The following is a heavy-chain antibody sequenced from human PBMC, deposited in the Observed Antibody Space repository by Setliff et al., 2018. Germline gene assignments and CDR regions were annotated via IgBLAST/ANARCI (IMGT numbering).Heavy chain of an antibody. D-gene: IGHD3-22*01. Sequence: ASVKVSCKASGYTFTNYGISWVRQTPGQGLEWMGWISAYNDNTNYAQKVQGRVTMTTDTSTSTAYMELRGLTSDDTAVYYCAREGRRYYDSSGYYYDPYYYYYMDVWGKGTTVTVSS. CDR2: ISAYNDNT. J-gene: IGHJ6*03. V-gene: IGHV1-18*01. CDR1: GYTFTNYG. CDR3: AREGRRYYDSSGYYYDPYYYYYMDV.